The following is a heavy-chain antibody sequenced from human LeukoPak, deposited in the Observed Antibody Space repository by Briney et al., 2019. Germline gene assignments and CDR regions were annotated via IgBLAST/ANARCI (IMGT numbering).Heavy chain of an antibody. D-gene: IGHD3-22*01. J-gene: IGHJ4*02. CDR1: GGSISSYY. CDR3: ARGDYDSSGYHTCFDY. Sequence: SETLSLTCTVSGGSISSYYWSWIRQPPGKGLEWIGYIYYSGSTNYNPSLKSRVTISVDTSKNQFSLKLSSVTAADTAVYYCARGDYDSSGYHTCFDYWGQGTLVTVSS. CDR2: IYYSGST. V-gene: IGHV4-59*01.